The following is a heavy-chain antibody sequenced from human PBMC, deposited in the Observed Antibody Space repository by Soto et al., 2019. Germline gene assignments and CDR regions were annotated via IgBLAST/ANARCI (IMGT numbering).Heavy chain of an antibody. J-gene: IGHJ6*03. Sequence: SETLSLTCAVYGGSFSGYYWSWIRQPPGKGLEWIGEINHSGSTNYNPSLKSRVTISVDTSKNQFSLKLSSVTAADTAVYYCARAVGSSWSAYYYYMDVWGKGTTVTVSS. CDR3: ARAVGSSWSAYYYYMDV. D-gene: IGHD6-13*01. V-gene: IGHV4-34*01. CDR1: GGSFSGYY. CDR2: INHSGST.